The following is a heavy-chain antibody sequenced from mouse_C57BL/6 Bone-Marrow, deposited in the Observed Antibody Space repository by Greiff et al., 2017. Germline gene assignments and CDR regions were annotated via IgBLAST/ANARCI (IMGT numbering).Heavy chain of an antibody. V-gene: IGHV1-50*01. Sequence: QVQLQQPGAELVKPGASVKLSCKASGYTFTSYWMQWVKQRPGQGLEWIGEIDPSDSYTNYNQKFKGKATLTVDTSSSTAYMQLSSLTSEDSAAYYCARSAMDYWGQGTSVTVSS. J-gene: IGHJ4*01. CDR1: GYTFTSYW. CDR2: IDPSDSYT. CDR3: ARSAMDY.